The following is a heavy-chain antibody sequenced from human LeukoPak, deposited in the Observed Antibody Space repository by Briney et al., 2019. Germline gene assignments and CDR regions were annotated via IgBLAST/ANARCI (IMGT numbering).Heavy chain of an antibody. D-gene: IGHD2-2*02. CDR2: IYPGDSDT. CDR3: ARLPGGIVVVPAAIGDY. Sequence: GASLQISCKGSGSSFTSYWIGWVRQLPGKGLEWMGIIYPGDSDTRYSPSFQGQVTISADKSISTAYLQWSSLKASDTAMYYCARLPGGIVVVPAAIGDYWGQGTLVTVSS. V-gene: IGHV5-51*01. J-gene: IGHJ4*02. CDR1: GSSFTSYW.